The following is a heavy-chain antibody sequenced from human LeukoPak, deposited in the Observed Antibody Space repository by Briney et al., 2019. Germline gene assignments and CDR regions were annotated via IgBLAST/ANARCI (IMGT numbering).Heavy chain of an antibody. J-gene: IGHJ4*02. CDR3: ARGTLKAAATDFDY. V-gene: IGHV3-20*04. Sequence: GGSLRLSCAASGFTFDDYGMSWVRQAPGKGLEWVSGINWNGGSTGYADSVTGRVTISRDNAKNSLYLQMNSLRAEDTALYYCARGTLKAAATDFDYWGQGTLVTVSS. D-gene: IGHD6-13*01. CDR2: INWNGGST. CDR1: GFTFDDYG.